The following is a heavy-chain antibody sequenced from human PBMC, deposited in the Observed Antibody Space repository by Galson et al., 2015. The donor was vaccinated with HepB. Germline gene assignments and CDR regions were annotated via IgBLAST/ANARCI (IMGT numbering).Heavy chain of an antibody. CDR3: ARDPPLGAPFGY. J-gene: IGHJ4*02. V-gene: IGHV3-21*01. CDR2: ISPDSSYI. D-gene: IGHD7-27*01. CDR1: GFTFNDYN. Sequence: SLRLSCAASGFTFNDYNMIWVRQAPGKGLEWASSISPDSSYIYYADSVRGRFTISRDNAKNSLYLQMNSLRVEDTAIYYCARDPPLGAPFGYWGQGTLVTVSS.